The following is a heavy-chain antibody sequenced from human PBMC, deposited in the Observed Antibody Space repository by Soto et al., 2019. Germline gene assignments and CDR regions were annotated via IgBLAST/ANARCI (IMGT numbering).Heavy chain of an antibody. D-gene: IGHD3-22*01. CDR1: GYSFATSG. V-gene: IGHV1-18*01. CDR2: ISAYNGNT. J-gene: IGHJ4*02. Sequence: QVKLVQSGTEVKKPGASIKVSFKASGYSFATSGMSWVRQAPGQGLEWMGWISAYNGNTNYDQNLQDRVTMTTDTSTSTAYLEVRNLRSDDTAVYYCARAGQYYDASGYANWGQGTLVTVSS. CDR3: ARAGQYYDASGYAN.